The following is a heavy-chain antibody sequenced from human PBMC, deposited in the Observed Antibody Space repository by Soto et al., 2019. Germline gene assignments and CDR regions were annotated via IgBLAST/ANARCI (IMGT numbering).Heavy chain of an antibody. CDR3: AREGCSSTSCYSDY. V-gene: IGHV3-33*01. Sequence: GGSLRLSCAASGFTFSSYGMHWVRQAPGKGLEWVAVIWYDGSNKYYADSVKGRFTISRDNSKNTLYLQMNSLRAEDTAVYYCAREGCSSTSCYSDYWGQGTLVTVSS. CDR1: GFTFSSYG. D-gene: IGHD2-2*01. J-gene: IGHJ4*02. CDR2: IWYDGSNK.